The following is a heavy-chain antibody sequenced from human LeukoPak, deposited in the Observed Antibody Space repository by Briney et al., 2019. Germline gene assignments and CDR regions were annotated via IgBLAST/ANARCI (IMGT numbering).Heavy chain of an antibody. D-gene: IGHD5-24*01. J-gene: IGHJ4*02. CDR2: ISYSGST. V-gene: IGHV4-39*01. CDR3: ARQERWLQPFDY. Sequence: KPSETLSLTCTVSGGSISSSSYFWGWIRQPPGRGLEWIGSISYSGSTYYNPSLKSRVTISVGTSKNQFSLKLNSVTAADTAVYYCARQERWLQPFDYWGQGTLVIVSS. CDR1: GGSISSSSYF.